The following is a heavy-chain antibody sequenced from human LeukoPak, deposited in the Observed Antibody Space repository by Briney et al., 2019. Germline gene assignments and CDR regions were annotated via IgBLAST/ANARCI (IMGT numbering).Heavy chain of an antibody. Sequence: PSETLSLTCTVSGGSVSSGSYYWSWIRQPPGKGLEWIGEINHSGSTNYNPSLKSRVTISVDTSKNQFSLKLSSVTAADTAVYYCARGAMVRGVIPRHYYFDYWGQGTLVTVSS. V-gene: IGHV4-39*07. CDR2: INHSGST. CDR1: GGSVSSGSYY. J-gene: IGHJ4*02. D-gene: IGHD3-10*01. CDR3: ARGAMVRGVIPRHYYFDY.